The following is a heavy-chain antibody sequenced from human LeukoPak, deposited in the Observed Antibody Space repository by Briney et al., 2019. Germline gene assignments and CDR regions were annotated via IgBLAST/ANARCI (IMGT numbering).Heavy chain of an antibody. V-gene: IGHV3-21*01. Sequence: GGSLRLSCAASGFTFSSYSMNWVRQAPGKGLEWVSCIGFSTTYIHYADSVKGRFTVTRDNAKGSVSLQMNSLRAEDTAVYYCARDINSVAFDMWGQGTVVTVSS. CDR1: GFTFSSYS. CDR3: ARDINSVAFDM. J-gene: IGHJ3*02. CDR2: IGFSTTYI. D-gene: IGHD1-1*01.